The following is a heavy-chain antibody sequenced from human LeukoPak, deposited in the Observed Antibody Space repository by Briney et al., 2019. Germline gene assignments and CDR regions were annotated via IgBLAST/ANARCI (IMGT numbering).Heavy chain of an antibody. D-gene: IGHD3-10*01. CDR3: ARPGTKGYYCGSGSYPKHAFDI. CDR2: IYYSGST. V-gene: IGHV4-39*01. Sequence: SETLSLTCTVSGGSISNSSYYWGWIRQPPGKGLEWIGSIYYSGSTYYNPSLKSRVTISVDTSKNQFSLKLSSVTAADTAVYYCARPGTKGYYCGSGSYPKHAFDIWGQGTMVTVSS. CDR1: GGSISNSSYY. J-gene: IGHJ3*02.